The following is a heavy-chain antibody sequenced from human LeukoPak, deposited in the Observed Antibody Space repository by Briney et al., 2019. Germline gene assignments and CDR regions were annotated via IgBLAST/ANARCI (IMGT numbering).Heavy chain of an antibody. Sequence: GGSLRLSCAASGFTFSGYWMHWVRQAPGKGLVWVSRVKSDGSMTNYADSVKGRFTISRDNAKHTLYLQMNSLRAEDTAVYYCARLSVPAFDIWGQGTMVTVSS. CDR1: GFTFSGYW. CDR2: VKSDGSMT. CDR3: ARLSVPAFDI. D-gene: IGHD2-2*01. J-gene: IGHJ3*02. V-gene: IGHV3-74*01.